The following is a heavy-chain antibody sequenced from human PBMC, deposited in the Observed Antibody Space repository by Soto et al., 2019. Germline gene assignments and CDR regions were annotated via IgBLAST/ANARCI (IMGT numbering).Heavy chain of an antibody. Sequence: ASVKVSCKASGYTFTGYYMHWVRQAPGQGLEWMGWINPNSGGTNYAQKFQGWVTMTRDTSISTAYVELSRLRSDDTAVYYCARDITGTTRGLDYYYGMDVWGQGTTVTVSS. J-gene: IGHJ6*02. CDR3: ARDITGTTRGLDYYYGMDV. V-gene: IGHV1-2*04. CDR2: INPNSGGT. CDR1: GYTFTGYY. D-gene: IGHD1-7*01.